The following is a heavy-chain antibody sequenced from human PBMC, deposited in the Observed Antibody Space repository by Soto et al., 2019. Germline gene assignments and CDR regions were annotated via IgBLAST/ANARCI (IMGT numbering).Heavy chain of an antibody. CDR2: IILFFKAA. Sequence: QVQLVQSGAEVKKPGSSVKVSCKASGGTFSSHAISWVRQAPGQGLEWMGGIILFFKAANYAQKFQGRVTITEDDSTSTAYMDLYSLRSEDTAVYYCARDVPLNYYDGTFSYYAMDVWGQGTTVTVSS. D-gene: IGHD3-16*01. CDR3: ARDVPLNYYDGTFSYYAMDV. CDR1: GGTFSSHA. J-gene: IGHJ6*02. V-gene: IGHV1-69*01.